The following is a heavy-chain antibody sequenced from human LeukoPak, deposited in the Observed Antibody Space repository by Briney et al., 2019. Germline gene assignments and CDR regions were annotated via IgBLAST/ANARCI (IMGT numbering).Heavy chain of an antibody. CDR1: GFTFDDYT. CDR2: ISWDGGST. J-gene: IGHJ4*02. Sequence: PGGSLRLSCAASGFTFDDYTMHWVRQAPGKGLEWVSLISWDGGSTYYADSVKGRFTISRDNSKNSLYLQMNSLRTEDTALYYCARLATGTTLSGGHFDYWGQGTLVTVSS. D-gene: IGHD1-1*01. CDR3: ARLATGTTLSGGHFDY. V-gene: IGHV3-43*01.